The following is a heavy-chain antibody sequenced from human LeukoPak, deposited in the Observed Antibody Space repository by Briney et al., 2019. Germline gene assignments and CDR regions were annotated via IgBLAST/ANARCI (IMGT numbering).Heavy chain of an antibody. CDR3: ARGVVVPAAHDPYYYYYMDV. CDR2: IIPIFGTA. CDR1: GYTFTSYG. V-gene: IGHV1-69*13. D-gene: IGHD2-2*01. Sequence: ASVKVSCKASGYTFTSYGISWVRQAPGQGLEWMGGIIPIFGTANYAQKFQGRVTITADESTSTAYMELSSLRSEDTAVYYCARGVVVPAAHDPYYYYYMDVWGKGTTVTVSS. J-gene: IGHJ6*03.